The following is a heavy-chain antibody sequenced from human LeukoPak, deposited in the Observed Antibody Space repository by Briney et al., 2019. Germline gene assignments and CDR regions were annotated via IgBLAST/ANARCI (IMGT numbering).Heavy chain of an antibody. CDR3: ARVFGGRYYYDSSGYPN. V-gene: IGHV4-39*07. CDR2: IYYSGST. D-gene: IGHD3-22*01. CDR1: GGSISSSSYY. J-gene: IGHJ4*02. Sequence: SETLSLTCTVSGGSISSSSYYWGWIRQPPGKGLEWIGSIYYSGSTYYIPSLKSRVTISVDTSKNQFSLKLSSVTAADTAVYYCARVFGGRYYYDSSGYPNWGQGTLVTVSS.